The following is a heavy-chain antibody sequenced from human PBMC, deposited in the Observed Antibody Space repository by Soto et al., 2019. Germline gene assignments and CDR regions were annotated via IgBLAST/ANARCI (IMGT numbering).Heavy chain of an antibody. D-gene: IGHD3-3*01. CDR2: ISGSGGST. CDR3: AKSDDFWSGYYRARNYYYYGMDV. CDR1: GFTFSSYA. Sequence: GGSLRLSCAASGFTFSSYAMSWVRQAPGKGLEWVSAISGSGGSTYYADSVKGRFTISRDNSKNTLYLQMNSLRAEDTAVYYCAKSDDFWSGYYRARNYYYYGMDVWGQGTTVTVSS. V-gene: IGHV3-23*01. J-gene: IGHJ6*02.